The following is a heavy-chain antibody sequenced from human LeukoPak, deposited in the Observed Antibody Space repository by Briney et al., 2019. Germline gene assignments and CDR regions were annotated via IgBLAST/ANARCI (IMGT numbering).Heavy chain of an antibody. Sequence: AGGSLRLSCAASGFTFSSYAMSWVRQAPGKGLEWDSAITGSGGSTYYADSVKGRFTISRDNSKNTLYVQMNSLRAEDTAVYYCATERNWVFDYWGQGTLVTVSS. V-gene: IGHV3-23*01. CDR2: ITGSGGST. J-gene: IGHJ4*02. CDR3: ATERNWVFDY. D-gene: IGHD7-27*01. CDR1: GFTFSSYA.